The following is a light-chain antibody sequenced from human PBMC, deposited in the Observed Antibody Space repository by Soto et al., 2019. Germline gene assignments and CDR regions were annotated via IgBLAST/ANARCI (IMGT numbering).Light chain of an antibody. CDR1: QGISSY. CDR3: QQYYSYPWT. V-gene: IGKV1-8*01. CDR2: AAS. J-gene: IGKJ1*01. Sequence: AIRMTQSPSSLSASTGDRVTITCRASQGISSYLAWYQQKPGKAPKLLIYAASTLQSGVTSRFSGSGSGTDFTLTMSCLQSEDFATYYCQQYYSYPWTFGQGTKVEIK.